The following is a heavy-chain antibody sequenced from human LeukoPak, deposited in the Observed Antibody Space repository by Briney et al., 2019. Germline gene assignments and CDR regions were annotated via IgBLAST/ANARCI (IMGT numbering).Heavy chain of an antibody. CDR2: LYHSGST. CDR3: ARRGYTYGYSDS. Sequence: SETLSLTCAVSGYSISSGYYWDWIRQPPGKGLEWIGTLYHSGSTYYNPSLKSRLTISVDTSKNQFSLKLSSVTAADTAVYYSARRGYTYGYSDSWGQGTLVTVSS. V-gene: IGHV4-38-2*01. J-gene: IGHJ4*02. CDR1: GYSISSGYY. D-gene: IGHD5-18*01.